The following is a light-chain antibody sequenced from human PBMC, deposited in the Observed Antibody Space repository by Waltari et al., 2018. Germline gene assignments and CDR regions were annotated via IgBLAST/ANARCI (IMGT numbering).Light chain of an antibody. Sequence: EIVFTQSPATLSLSPGERATLSCRASQSVSSYLAWYQQKPGQAPRLLIYDASNRATGIPARFSGSGSGTDFTLTISSLEPEDFAVYYCQQRSNWPPGGWTFGQGTKVEIK. V-gene: IGKV3-11*01. CDR1: QSVSSY. CDR2: DAS. CDR3: QQRSNWPPGGWT. J-gene: IGKJ1*01.